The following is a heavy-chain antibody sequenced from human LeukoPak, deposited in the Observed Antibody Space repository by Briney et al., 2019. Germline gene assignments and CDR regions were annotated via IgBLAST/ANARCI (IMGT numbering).Heavy chain of an antibody. CDR3: TTVGAYCGGDCYDY. CDR1: GFTFSNAW. CDR2: IKSKTDGGTT. V-gene: IGHV3-15*01. Sequence: GGSLRLSCAPSGFTFSNAWMSWVRQAPGKGLEWVGRIKSKTDGGTTDYAAPVKGRFTISRDDSKNTLYLQMNSLKTEDTAVYYCTTVGAYCGGDCYDYWGQGTLVTVSS. J-gene: IGHJ4*02. D-gene: IGHD2-21*01.